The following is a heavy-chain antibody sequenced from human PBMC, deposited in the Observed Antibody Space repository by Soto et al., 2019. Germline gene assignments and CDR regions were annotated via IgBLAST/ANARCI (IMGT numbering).Heavy chain of an antibody. D-gene: IGHD5-18*01. CDR3: ASPAEPLDTAMLKGLAH. Sequence: QVQLVQSGAELKKPGSSVNVSCKASGGTFSNNAIIWVRQAPGQGLEWMGGIIPLFGTPRYAQNFQGRLTITADESSSTAYMQLNILRSEDTAVDYCASPAEPLDTAMLKGLAHWGQGSLVTVSS. CDR1: GGTFSNNA. CDR2: IIPLFGTP. V-gene: IGHV1-69*01. J-gene: IGHJ4*02.